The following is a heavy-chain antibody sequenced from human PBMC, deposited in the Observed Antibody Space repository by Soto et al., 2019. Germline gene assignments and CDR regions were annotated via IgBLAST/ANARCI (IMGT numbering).Heavy chain of an antibody. D-gene: IGHD4-17*01. CDR3: ARGFTVTRELDCYYYGMDG. CDR1: GGTFSSYA. CDR2: IIPIFGTA. Sequence: GAAVKVSCKASGGTFSSYAISWVRQAPGQGLEWMGGIIPIFGTANYAQKFQGRVTITADKSTSTAYMELSSLRSEYTAVYYCARGFTVTRELDCYYYGMDGWGQGTTVSVSS. V-gene: IGHV1-69*06. J-gene: IGHJ6*02.